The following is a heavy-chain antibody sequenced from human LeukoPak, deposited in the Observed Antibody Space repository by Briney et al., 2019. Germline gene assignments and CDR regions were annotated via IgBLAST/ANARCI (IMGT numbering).Heavy chain of an antibody. CDR2: IYTSGST. V-gene: IGHV4-4*09. J-gene: IGHJ5*02. CDR3: ARQGRGNWFDP. CDR1: GGSISSYY. Sequence: SDTLSLTCTVSGGSISSYYWSWIRQPPGKGLEWIGYIYTSGSTNYNPSLKSRVTISVDTSKNQFSLKLSSVTAADTAVYYCARQGRGNWFDPWGQGTLVTVSS.